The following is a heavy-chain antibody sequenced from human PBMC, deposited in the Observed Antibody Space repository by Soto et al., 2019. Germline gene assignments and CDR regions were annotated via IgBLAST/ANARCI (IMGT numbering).Heavy chain of an antibody. V-gene: IGHV3-30*18. Sequence: QVQLVESGGGVVQPGRSLRLSCVASGFTFSDYGMHWVRQAPGKGLEWVARLSYDGSDVYFADSMKGRSTISRDNSKSTLYLQMNGLRPEDTAVYYCAKGYLRGFFDLWGRGTLVTVSS. D-gene: IGHD3-10*02. CDR2: LSYDGSDV. J-gene: IGHJ2*01. CDR3: AKGYLRGFFDL. CDR1: GFTFSDYG.